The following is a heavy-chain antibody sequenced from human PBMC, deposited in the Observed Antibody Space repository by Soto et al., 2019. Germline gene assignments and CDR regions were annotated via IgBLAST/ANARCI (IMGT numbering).Heavy chain of an antibody. V-gene: IGHV1-46*01. CDR1: GCVFSSYY. CDR2: INPSGAST. Sequence: ASVKVSCKASGCVFSSYYMHWVRQAPGQGLEWMGIINPSGASTSYAQKFQGRVTMTRDTSRSTLYMELSSLRSEDTAVYYCARDRDYPGNVWFDPWGQGTLVTVSS. D-gene: IGHD3-10*01. J-gene: IGHJ5*02. CDR3: ARDRDYPGNVWFDP.